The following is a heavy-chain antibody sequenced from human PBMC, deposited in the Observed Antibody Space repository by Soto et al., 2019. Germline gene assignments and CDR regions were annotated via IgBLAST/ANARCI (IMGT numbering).Heavy chain of an antibody. Sequence: ASVKVSCKASGYTFTSYYMHWVRQAPGQGLEWMGIINPSGGSTSYAQKFQGRVTMTRDTSTSTVYMELSSLRSEDTAVYYCATDYYDSSGYLAYYYYGMDVWGQGTTVTVS. J-gene: IGHJ6*02. CDR1: GYTFTSYY. CDR3: ATDYYDSSGYLAYYYYGMDV. V-gene: IGHV1-46*03. CDR2: INPSGGST. D-gene: IGHD3-22*01.